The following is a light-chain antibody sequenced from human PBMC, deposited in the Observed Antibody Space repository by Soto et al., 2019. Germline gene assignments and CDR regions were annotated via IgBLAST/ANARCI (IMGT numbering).Light chain of an antibody. CDR3: QSYDSSLSGYV. J-gene: IGLJ1*01. V-gene: IGLV1-40*01. CDR1: SSNIGAGYD. CDR2: GNS. Sequence: QSVLTQPPSVSGAPGQRVTISCTGGSSNIGAGYDVHWYQQLPGTAPKLLIYGNSNRPSGVPDRFSGSKSGTSASLAITGLQAEDEADYYRQSYDSSLSGYVFGTGTKLTVL.